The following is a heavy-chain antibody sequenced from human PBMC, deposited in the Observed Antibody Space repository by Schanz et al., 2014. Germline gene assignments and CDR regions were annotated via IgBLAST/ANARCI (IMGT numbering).Heavy chain of an antibody. CDR2: IPWNGAAI. V-gene: IGHV3-9*01. D-gene: IGHD3-10*01. Sequence: EVQLLESGGGLVQPGGSLRLSCATSGFSFSSYAMSWVRQAPGKGLEWVSNIPWNGAAIGYAGSVRGRFTISRDSAKNSLYLQMNSLRPEDTALYYCAKGSRSGSKVMDVWGKGTTXTVSS. CDR1: GFSFSSYA. J-gene: IGHJ6*03. CDR3: AKGSRSGSKVMDV.